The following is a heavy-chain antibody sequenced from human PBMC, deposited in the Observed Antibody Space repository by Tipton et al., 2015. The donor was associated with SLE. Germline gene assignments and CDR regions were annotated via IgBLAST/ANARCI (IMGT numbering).Heavy chain of an antibody. CDR1: GFTFSSYA. CDR2: ISYDGSNK. Sequence: SLRLSCAASGFTFSSYAMHWVRQAPGKGLEWVAVISYDGSNKYYADSVKGRFTISRDNSKNSLYLQMNSLRAEDTAVYYCARDHESSSWAGAFDIWGQGTMVTVSS. CDR3: ARDHESSSWAGAFDI. V-gene: IGHV3-30-3*01. D-gene: IGHD6-13*01. J-gene: IGHJ3*02.